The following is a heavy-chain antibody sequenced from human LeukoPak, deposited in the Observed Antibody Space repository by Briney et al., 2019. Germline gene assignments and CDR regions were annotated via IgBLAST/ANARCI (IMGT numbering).Heavy chain of an antibody. J-gene: IGHJ5*02. CDR2: IKQDGSEK. D-gene: IGHD6-25*01. CDR1: GFTFSSNW. CDR3: MTASRSSAWPPPT. Sequence: GGSLRLSCAASGFTFSSNWMNWVRQAPGKGLEGVANIKQDGSEKKYVDSVKGRFTISRDNAKNLLYLQMNSLRAEDTAVYYCMTASRSSAWPPPTWGQGTLVTVSS. V-gene: IGHV3-7*01.